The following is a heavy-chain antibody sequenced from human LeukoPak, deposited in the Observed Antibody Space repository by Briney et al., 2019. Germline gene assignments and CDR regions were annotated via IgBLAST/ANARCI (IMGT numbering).Heavy chain of an antibody. V-gene: IGHV4-59*01. D-gene: IGHD6-19*01. CDR3: ARGERLGLDS. J-gene: IGHJ4*02. Sequence: SETLSLTXTVSGVSIRSYYWSWIRQPPGKGLEWIGYTSYSGSTNYNPSLKSRVTISADTSKNQFSLKVSSVTAADTAVYYCARGERLGLDSWGQGTLVTVSS. CDR1: GVSIRSYY. CDR2: TSYSGST.